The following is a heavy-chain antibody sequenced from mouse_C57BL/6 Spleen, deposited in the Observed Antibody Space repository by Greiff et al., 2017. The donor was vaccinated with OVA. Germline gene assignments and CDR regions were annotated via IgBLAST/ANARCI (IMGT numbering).Heavy chain of an antibody. CDR3: ARLWGWYFDV. CDR2: IYPGDGDT. J-gene: IGHJ1*03. V-gene: IGHV1-82*01. D-gene: IGHD1-1*02. CDR1: GYAFSSSW. Sequence: QVQLQQSGPELVKPGASVKISCKASGYAFSSSWMNWVKPRPGKGLEWIGRIYPGDGDTNYNGKFQGKATLTADKSSSTAYMQLSSLASEDSAVYFCARLWGWYFDVWGTGTTVTVSS.